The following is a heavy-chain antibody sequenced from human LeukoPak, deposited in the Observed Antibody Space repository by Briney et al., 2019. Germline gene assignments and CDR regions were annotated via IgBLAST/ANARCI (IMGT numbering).Heavy chain of an antibody. J-gene: IGHJ4*02. D-gene: IGHD1-26*01. Sequence: GGSLRLSCTASGFTFSSYAMSWVRQAPGKGLEWVSSVSSSSSYIYYADSVKGRFTISRDNAKNSLYLQMNSLRAEDTAVYYCARLVGATQLDYWGQGTLVTVSS. CDR3: ARLVGATQLDY. V-gene: IGHV3-21*01. CDR2: VSSSSSYI. CDR1: GFTFSSYA.